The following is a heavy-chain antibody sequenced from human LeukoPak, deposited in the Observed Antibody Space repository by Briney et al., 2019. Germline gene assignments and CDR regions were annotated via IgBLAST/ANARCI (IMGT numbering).Heavy chain of an antibody. CDR1: GFTFSIYS. CDR2: NSSSSSYI. J-gene: IGHJ6*03. D-gene: IGHD6-13*01. CDR3: AREVGGDAGPHSAAPGPYYYYCYMEV. V-gene: IGHV3-21*01. Sequence: GGSLRLSCAASGFTFSIYSMNWVRQAPGKGLECVSSNSSSSSYIYYADSVKGRFTISRDNAKNSLYLQINSLRAEDTAVYYCAREVGGDAGPHSAAPGPYYYYCYMEVWGKGTTVTVSS.